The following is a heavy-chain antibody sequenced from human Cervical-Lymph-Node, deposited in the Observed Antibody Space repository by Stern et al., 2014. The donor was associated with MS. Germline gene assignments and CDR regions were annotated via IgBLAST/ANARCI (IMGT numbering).Heavy chain of an antibody. J-gene: IGHJ4*02. CDR1: GFSFSNYA. CDR2: ISNDGNKK. V-gene: IGHV3-30-3*01. D-gene: IGHD3-16*01. CDR3: ARGGDYIWGSPVDH. Sequence: VQLGESGGGVVQPGTSLRLSCAASGFSFSNYAVHWVRQAPGKGLEWVVVISNDGNKKFYADSVKGRFTISRDNSNNTLYLQMNSLRFEDTAVYYCARGGDYIWGSPVDHWGQGTLVSVSS.